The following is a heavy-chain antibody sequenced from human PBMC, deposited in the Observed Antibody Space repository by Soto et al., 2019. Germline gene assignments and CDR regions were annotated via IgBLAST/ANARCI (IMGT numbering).Heavy chain of an antibody. J-gene: IGHJ6*03. CDR1: GGSISSSSYY. Sequence: SETLSLTCTVSGGSISSSSYYWGWIRQPPGKGLEWIGSIYYSGSTYYNPSLKSRVTISVDTSKNQFSLKLSSVTAADTAAYYCARHYHCSGGSCYRYYYYYMDVWGKGTTVTVSS. D-gene: IGHD2-15*01. V-gene: IGHV4-39*01. CDR3: ARHYHCSGGSCYRYYYYYMDV. CDR2: IYYSGST.